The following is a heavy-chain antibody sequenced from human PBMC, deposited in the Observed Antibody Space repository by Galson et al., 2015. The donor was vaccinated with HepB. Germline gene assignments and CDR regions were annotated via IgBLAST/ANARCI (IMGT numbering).Heavy chain of an antibody. V-gene: IGHV7-4-1*02. D-gene: IGHD4-17*01. Sequence: SVKVSCKASGYTFTSYAMNWVRQAPGQGLEWMGWINTNTGNPTYAQGFTGRFVFSLDTSVSTAYLQISSLKAEDTAVYYCAREGTVTISPSAGYWFDPWGQGTLVTVSS. J-gene: IGHJ5*02. CDR3: AREGTVTISPSAGYWFDP. CDR1: GYTFTSYA. CDR2: INTNTGNP.